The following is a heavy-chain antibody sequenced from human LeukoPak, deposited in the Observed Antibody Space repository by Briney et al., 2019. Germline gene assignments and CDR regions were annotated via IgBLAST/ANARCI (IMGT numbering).Heavy chain of an antibody. CDR3: ASERGATQYFDY. Sequence: GASVKVSCKASGGTFSSYVITWVRQAPGQGLEWMGRIVPMLDIQNYAQKFQGRVTITADKSTSTACMELSSLRSEDTAVYYCASERGATQYFDYWGQGTLVTVSS. CDR1: GGTFSSYV. CDR2: IVPMLDIQ. V-gene: IGHV1-69*04. D-gene: IGHD3-10*01. J-gene: IGHJ4*02.